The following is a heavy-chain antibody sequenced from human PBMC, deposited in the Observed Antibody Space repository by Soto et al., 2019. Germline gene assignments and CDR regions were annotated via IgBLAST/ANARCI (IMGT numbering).Heavy chain of an antibody. Sequence: SETLSLTCAVNSGSFTGHFWAWIRQSPGKGLEWIGEINPTRGTNYNPSLKSRVTISVDTSKNQFSLKLSSVTAADTAVYYCARGWGVYYYDSSGYYKPRYYYGMDVWGQGTTVTVSS. CDR1: SGSFTGHF. CDR3: ARGWGVYYYDSSGYYKPRYYYGMDV. CDR2: INPTRGT. J-gene: IGHJ6*02. V-gene: IGHV4-34*01. D-gene: IGHD3-22*01.